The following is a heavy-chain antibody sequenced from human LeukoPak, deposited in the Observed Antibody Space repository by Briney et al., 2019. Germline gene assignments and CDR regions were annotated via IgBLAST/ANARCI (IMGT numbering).Heavy chain of an antibody. Sequence: ASVKVSCKASGYTFTRYAMNWLRQAPGQGLEWLGWINPNTGNPTYAQAFTGRFVFSLDTSVSTAYLQISSLNTEDTAVYYCAIDQPVAGVSNFDSWGQGTLVTVSS. CDR2: INPNTGNP. D-gene: IGHD6-19*01. V-gene: IGHV7-4-1*02. J-gene: IGHJ4*02. CDR3: AIDQPVAGVSNFDS. CDR1: GYTFTRYA.